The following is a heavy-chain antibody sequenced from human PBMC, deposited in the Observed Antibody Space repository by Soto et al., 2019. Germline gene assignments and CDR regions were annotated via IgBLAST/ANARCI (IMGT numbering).Heavy chain of an antibody. CDR1: GGTFSSYA. V-gene: IGHV1-69*06. D-gene: IGHD3-10*01. CDR2: IIPIFGTA. CDR3: ERDRTFYGSGSYSDY. J-gene: IGHJ4*02. Sequence: QVQLVQSGAEVKKPRSSVKVSCKASGGTFSSYAISWVRQAPGQGLEWMGGIIPIFGTANYAQKFQGRVTLTAEKSTSTAYMELSSLRSKDKALYYYERDRTFYGSGSYSDYWGQGTMVTVSS.